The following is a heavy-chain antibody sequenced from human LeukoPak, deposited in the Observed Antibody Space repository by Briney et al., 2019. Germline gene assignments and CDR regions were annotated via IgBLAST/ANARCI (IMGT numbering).Heavy chain of an antibody. Sequence: GGSLRLSCAASGFTFSTYNMNWVRQAPGKGLEWVAFIRYDGSNKYYADSVKGRFTISRDNSRNTLYLQMNSLRAEDTAVYYCAKDRCSNGVGCYYYYMDVWGKGTTVTISS. CDR3: AKDRCSNGVGCYYYYMDV. CDR1: GFTFSTYN. V-gene: IGHV3-30*02. J-gene: IGHJ6*03. CDR2: IRYDGSNK. D-gene: IGHD2-8*01.